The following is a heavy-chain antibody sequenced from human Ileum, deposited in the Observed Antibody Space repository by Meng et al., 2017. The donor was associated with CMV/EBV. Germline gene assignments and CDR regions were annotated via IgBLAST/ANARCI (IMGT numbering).Heavy chain of an antibody. CDR3: ASTYCGGDCSTPGWFDP. J-gene: IGHJ5*02. V-gene: IGHV1-69*10. CDR1: TLRSYA. Sequence: TLRSYAISWVRQGPGQGLGWMGGIIPILGIANYAQKFQGRVTITADKSTSTAYMELSSLRSEDTAVYYCASTYCGGDCSTPGWFDPWGQGTLVTVSS. D-gene: IGHD2-21*01. CDR2: IIPILGIA.